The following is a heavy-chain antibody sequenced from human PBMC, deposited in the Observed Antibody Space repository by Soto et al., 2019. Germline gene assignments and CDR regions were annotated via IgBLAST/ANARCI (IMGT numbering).Heavy chain of an antibody. CDR1: GYSFTSYW. CDR2: IDPSDSYT. CDR3: ARRGASGSDWYAY. Sequence: EVQLVQSGAEVKKPGESLRISCKGSGYSFTSYWITWVRQVPGKGLEWMGRIDPSDSYTNYSPSFQGHVTISTDKSSSAAYLQGSSLKASDTGMYYCARRGASGSDWYAYWGQGTLVTVSS. J-gene: IGHJ4*02. V-gene: IGHV5-10-1*01. D-gene: IGHD6-19*01.